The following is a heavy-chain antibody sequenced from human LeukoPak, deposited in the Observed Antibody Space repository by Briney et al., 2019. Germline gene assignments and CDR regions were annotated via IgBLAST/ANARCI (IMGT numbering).Heavy chain of an antibody. J-gene: IGHJ4*02. D-gene: IGHD2-2*01. CDR1: GLTFSNYW. Sequence: GSLRLSCAASGLTFSNYWMTWVRQAPGKGLEWVSSICSTSRCIFYADSVKGRFTISRDNAKSSLYLQMNDLRAEDTAVYYCVRHGDTDSCLANWGQGTLVTVSS. CDR2: ICSTSRCI. CDR3: VRHGDTDSCLAN. V-gene: IGHV3-21*01.